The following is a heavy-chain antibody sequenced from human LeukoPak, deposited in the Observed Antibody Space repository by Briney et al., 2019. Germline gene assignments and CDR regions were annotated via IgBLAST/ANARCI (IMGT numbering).Heavy chain of an antibody. CDR1: GFTISGFF. CDR2: IKEDGSEK. J-gene: IGHJ4*02. V-gene: IGHV3-7*01. Sequence: GGSLRLSCAASGFTISGFFMTWVRQALGKGLEWVANIKEDGSEKYYVDSVRGRFTISRDNAKNSLYLQMNNLRAEDTAVYYCARPFGNGWFLRDYWGRGTLVTVSS. D-gene: IGHD6-19*01. CDR3: ARPFGNGWFLRDY.